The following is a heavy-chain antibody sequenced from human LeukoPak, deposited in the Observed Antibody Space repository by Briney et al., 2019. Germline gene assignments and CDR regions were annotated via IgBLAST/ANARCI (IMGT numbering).Heavy chain of an antibody. CDR2: INPNSGGT. J-gene: IGHJ4*02. D-gene: IGHD6-13*01. V-gene: IGHV1-2*06. CDR1: GYTSTAFY. CDR3: ARGYSSSWLDY. Sequence: ASVKVSCKASGYTSTAFYMHWVRQAPGQGLEWMGRINPNSGGTKYAQKFQGRVTMTTDTSINTAYLELSRLRSDDTAVYYCARGYSSSWLDYWGQGTLVTVSS.